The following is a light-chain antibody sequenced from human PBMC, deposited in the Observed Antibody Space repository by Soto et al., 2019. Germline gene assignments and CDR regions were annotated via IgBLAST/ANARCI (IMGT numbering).Light chain of an antibody. CDR2: AAS. J-gene: IGKJ5*01. CDR1: QSISSY. CDR3: QQSYSTPGT. V-gene: IGKV1-39*01. Sequence: DIQMTQSPSSLYASAGDRVTITCRASQSISSYFNWYQQKPGNAPKLLIYAASSLQSGVASRFSGSGSETDCTLTMGSLQAEDFATYYCQQSYSTPGTVGQGTRRDIK.